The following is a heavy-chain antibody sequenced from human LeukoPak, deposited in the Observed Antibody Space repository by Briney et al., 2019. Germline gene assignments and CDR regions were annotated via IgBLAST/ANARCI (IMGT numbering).Heavy chain of an antibody. D-gene: IGHD3-10*01. CDR3: ARAGVLWFGELSGGGINFDY. CDR1: GGSISSGDYY. Sequence: PSETLSLTCTVSGGSISSGDYYWSWIRQPPGKGLEWIGYIYYSGSTYYNPSLKSRVTISVDTSKNQFSLKLSSVTAADTAVYYCARAGVLWFGELSGGGINFDYWGQGTLVTVSS. J-gene: IGHJ4*02. V-gene: IGHV4-30-4*01. CDR2: IYYSGST.